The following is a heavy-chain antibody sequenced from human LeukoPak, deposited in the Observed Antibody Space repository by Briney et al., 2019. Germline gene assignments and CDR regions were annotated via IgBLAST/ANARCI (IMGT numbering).Heavy chain of an antibody. CDR1: GFTFSSYW. CDR2: IDTDGSFT. V-gene: IGHV3-74*01. J-gene: IGHJ4*02. Sequence: PGGSLRLSCAASGFTFSSYWMHWVRHAPGKGLVWVSRIDTDGSFTSYADSVRGRFTISRDNAKNTLYLQMSSLRAEDTAVYYCARVGCRATCPLDYWGQGTMVTVSS. D-gene: IGHD1-26*01. CDR3: ARVGCRATCPLDY.